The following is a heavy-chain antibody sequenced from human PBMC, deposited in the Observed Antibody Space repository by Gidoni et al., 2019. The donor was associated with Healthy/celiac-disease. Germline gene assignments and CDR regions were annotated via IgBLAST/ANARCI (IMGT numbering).Heavy chain of an antibody. Sequence: ELQLVQSAAEVKKPGESLKISCKGSGYSFTSYWIGWVRQMPGKGLQCMRIISPGDSDTRYSPSFKDQVTISADKSISTAYLQWSSLKASDTAMYYCARHLGTVVTYGMDVWGQGTTVTVSS. CDR3: ARHLGTVVTYGMDV. CDR1: GYSFTSYW. J-gene: IGHJ6*02. CDR2: ISPGDSDT. V-gene: IGHV5-51*01. D-gene: IGHD2-15*01.